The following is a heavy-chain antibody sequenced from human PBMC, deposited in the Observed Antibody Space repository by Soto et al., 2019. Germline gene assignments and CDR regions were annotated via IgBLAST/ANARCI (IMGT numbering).Heavy chain of an antibody. J-gene: IGHJ4*02. CDR1: GGTFSSYT. CDR3: ARAPGRTVTTSPLCDY. CDR2: IIPILGIA. V-gene: IGHV1-69*02. D-gene: IGHD4-17*01. Sequence: QVQLVQSGAEVKKPGSSVKVSCKASGGTFSSYTISWVRQAPGQGLEWMGRIIPILGIANYAQKFQGRVTITADKSTSTAYMELSSLRSEDTAGYYCARAPGRTVTTSPLCDYWGQGTLVTVSS.